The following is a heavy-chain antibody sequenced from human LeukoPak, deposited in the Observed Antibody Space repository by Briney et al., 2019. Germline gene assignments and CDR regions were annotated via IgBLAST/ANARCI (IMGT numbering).Heavy chain of an antibody. CDR1: GYTFTGYY. CDR2: IIPIFGTA. V-gene: IGHV1-69*05. CDR3: ARSGGRGYDYYYYYMDV. J-gene: IGHJ6*03. D-gene: IGHD5-12*01. Sequence: SVKVSCKASGYTFTGYYMHWVRQAPGQGLEWMGGIIPIFGTANYAQKFQGRVTITTDESTSTAYMELSSLRSEDTAVYYCARSGGRGYDYYYYYMDVWGKGTTVTVSS.